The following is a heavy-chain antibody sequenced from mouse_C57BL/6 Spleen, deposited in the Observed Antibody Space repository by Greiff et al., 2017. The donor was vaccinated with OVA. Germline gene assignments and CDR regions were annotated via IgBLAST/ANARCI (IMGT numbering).Heavy chain of an antibody. CDR2: ISYDGSN. D-gene: IGHD2-4*01. CDR1: GYSITSGYY. Sequence: EVKLVESGPGLVKPSQSLSLTCSVTGYSITSGYYWNWIRQFPGNKLEWMGYISYDGSNNYNPSLKNRISITRDTSKNQFFLKLNSVTTEDTATYYCASYYDYDVFAYWGQGTLVTVSA. V-gene: IGHV3-6*01. CDR3: ASYYDYDVFAY. J-gene: IGHJ3*01.